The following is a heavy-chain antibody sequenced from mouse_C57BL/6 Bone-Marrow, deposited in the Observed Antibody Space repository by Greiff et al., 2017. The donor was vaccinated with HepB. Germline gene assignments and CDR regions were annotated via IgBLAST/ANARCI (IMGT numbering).Heavy chain of an antibody. CDR1: GYTFTDYY. Sequence: EVQLQQSGPELVKPGASVKISCKASGYTFTDYYMNWVKQSHGKSLEWIGDINPNNGGTSYNQKFKGKATLTVDKSSSTAYMELRSLTSEDSAVYYCARGGDYYYGSSYHFDYWGQGTTLTVSS. CDR3: ARGGDYYYGSSYHFDY. D-gene: IGHD1-1*01. V-gene: IGHV1-26*01. CDR2: INPNNGGT. J-gene: IGHJ2*01.